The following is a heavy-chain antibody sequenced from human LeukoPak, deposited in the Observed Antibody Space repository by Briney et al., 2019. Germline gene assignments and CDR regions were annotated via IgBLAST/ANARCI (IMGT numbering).Heavy chain of an antibody. CDR2: ISAGGYPI. V-gene: IGHV3-11*04. CDR3: VMTAGPPTDH. Sequence: PGGSLTLSCTGSGFTFNDYYMSWVRQARGKGLEWLSFISAGGYPIYYADSVRGRFTISRDTAKNSLYLQMNSLRVEDTAVYYCVMTAGPPTDHWGQGALVTVSS. J-gene: IGHJ4*01. CDR1: GFTFNDYY.